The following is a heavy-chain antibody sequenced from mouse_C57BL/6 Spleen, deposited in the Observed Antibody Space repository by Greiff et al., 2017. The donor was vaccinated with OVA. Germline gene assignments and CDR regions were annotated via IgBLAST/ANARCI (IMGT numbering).Heavy chain of an antibody. CDR1: GFTFSSYG. Sequence: EVQLVESGGDLVKPGGSLKLSCAASGFTFSSYGMSWVRQTPDKRLEWVATISSGGSYTYYPDSVKGRFTISRDNAKNTLYLQMSSLKSEDTAMYYCARPGSSQYYFDYWGQGTTLTVSS. D-gene: IGHD1-1*01. J-gene: IGHJ2*01. V-gene: IGHV5-6*01. CDR3: ARPGSSQYYFDY. CDR2: ISSGGSYT.